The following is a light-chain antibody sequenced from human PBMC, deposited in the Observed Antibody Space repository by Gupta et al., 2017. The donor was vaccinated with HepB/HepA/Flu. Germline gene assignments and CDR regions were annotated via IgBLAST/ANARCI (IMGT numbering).Light chain of an antibody. V-gene: IGKV3-20*01. Sequence: EIVLTQSPGTLSLSPGERATLSCRASQSVSNSYLAWYQQKPGQAPRLLIYAASSRATGIPDRFGGSGSGTDFTLTISRLEPEDFAVYYCQQYDNSRWTFGQGTKVEIK. J-gene: IGKJ1*01. CDR2: AAS. CDR1: QSVSNSY. CDR3: QQYDNSRWT.